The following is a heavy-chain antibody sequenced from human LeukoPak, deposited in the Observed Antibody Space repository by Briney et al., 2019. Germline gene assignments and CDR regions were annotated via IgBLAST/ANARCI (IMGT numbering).Heavy chain of an antibody. CDR1: GYTFTGYY. D-gene: IGHD3-22*01. V-gene: IGHV1-2*02. CDR3: ARDSFPGRYYEGAFDI. J-gene: IGHJ3*02. Sequence: ASVKVSCKASGYTFTGYYMHWVRQAPGQGLEWMGWISPNSGGTNYAQKFQGRVTMTRDTSISTAYMELSRLRSDDTAVYYCARDSFPGRYYEGAFDIWGQGTMVTVSS. CDR2: ISPNSGGT.